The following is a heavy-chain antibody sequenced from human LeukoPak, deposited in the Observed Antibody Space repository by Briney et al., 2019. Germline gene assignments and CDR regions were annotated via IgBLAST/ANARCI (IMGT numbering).Heavy chain of an antibody. CDR1: GYTFTGYY. CDR3: ARGWFGEWYMDV. Sequence: ASVKVSCKASGYTFTGYYIHWVRQAPGQGLEWMGRINPNTGGTNYAQKFQGRVTMTRDTSISTAYMELSSLGSDDTAVYYCARGWFGEWYMDVWGKGTTVTVSS. D-gene: IGHD3-10*01. J-gene: IGHJ6*03. CDR2: INPNTGGT. V-gene: IGHV1-2*06.